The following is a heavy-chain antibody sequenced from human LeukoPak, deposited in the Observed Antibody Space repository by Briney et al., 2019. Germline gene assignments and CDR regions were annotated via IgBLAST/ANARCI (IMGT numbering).Heavy chain of an antibody. J-gene: IGHJ5*02. V-gene: IGHV4-61*08. CDR2: INHSGST. CDR3: ARERVRVGAPLYNWFDP. D-gene: IGHD1-26*01. CDR1: GGSISSGGYY. Sequence: PSETLSLTCTVSGGSISSGGYYWSWIRQPPGKGLEWIGEINHSGSTNYNPSLKSRVTISVDTSKNQFSLKLSSVTAADTAVYYCARERVRVGAPLYNWFDPWGQGTLVTVSS.